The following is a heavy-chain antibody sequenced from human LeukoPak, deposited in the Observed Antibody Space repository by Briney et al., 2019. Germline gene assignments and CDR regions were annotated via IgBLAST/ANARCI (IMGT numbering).Heavy chain of an antibody. V-gene: IGHV5-51*01. J-gene: IGHJ3*02. Sequence: GGSLRLSCKGSGYSFTSCWIGWVRQMPGKGLEWMGIIYPGDSDTRYSPSFQGQVTISADKSISTAYLQWSSLKASDTAMYYCARPRAVAGYDAFDIWGQGTMVTVSS. CDR1: GYSFTSCW. D-gene: IGHD6-19*01. CDR3: ARPRAVAGYDAFDI. CDR2: IYPGDSDT.